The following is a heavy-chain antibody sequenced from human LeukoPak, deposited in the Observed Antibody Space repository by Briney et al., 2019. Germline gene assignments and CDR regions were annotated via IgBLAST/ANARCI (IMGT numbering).Heavy chain of an antibody. CDR1: GFTFSSYS. J-gene: IGHJ6*03. V-gene: IGHV3-21*01. CDR2: ISSSGSYI. Sequence: GGSLRLSCAASGFTFSSYSMNWVRQAPGKGLEWVSSISSSGSYIYYADSVKGRFTISRDNAKNSLYLQMNSLRAEDTAVYYCARESKAEQQLVDYYYMDVWGKGTTVTVSS. CDR3: ARESKAEQQLVDYYYMDV. D-gene: IGHD6-13*01.